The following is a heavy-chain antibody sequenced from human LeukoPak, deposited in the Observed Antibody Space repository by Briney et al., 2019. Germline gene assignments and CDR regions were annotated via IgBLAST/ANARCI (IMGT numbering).Heavy chain of an antibody. V-gene: IGHV7-4-1*02. CDR3: AVSGYSYGYYYYYMDV. J-gene: IGHJ6*03. CDR1: GYTFTSYA. CDR2: INTNTGNP. Sequence: ASVKVSCKASGYTFTSYAMNWVRQAPGQGLEWMGWINTNTGNPTYAQGFTGRFVFSLDTSVSTAYLQISSLKAEDTAVYYCAVSGYSYGYYYYYMDVWGKGTTVTVS. D-gene: IGHD5-18*01.